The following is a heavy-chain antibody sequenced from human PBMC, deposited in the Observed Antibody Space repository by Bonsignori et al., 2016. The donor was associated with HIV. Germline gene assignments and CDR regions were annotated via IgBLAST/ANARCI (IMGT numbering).Heavy chain of an antibody. J-gene: IGHJ4*02. CDR2: ISAYNGNT. V-gene: IGHV1-18*01. Sequence: WVRQAPGQGLEWMGWISAYNGNTSYAQKLQGRVTMTTDTSTSTAYMELRSLRSDDTAVYYCATDYDFWDEGHLYYFDYWGQGTLVTVSS. D-gene: IGHD3-3*01. CDR3: ATDYDFWDEGHLYYFDY.